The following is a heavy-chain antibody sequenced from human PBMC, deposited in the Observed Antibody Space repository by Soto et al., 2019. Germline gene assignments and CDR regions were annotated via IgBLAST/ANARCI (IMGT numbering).Heavy chain of an antibody. CDR3: ARDGALYITMVRGKIFDY. J-gene: IGHJ4*02. D-gene: IGHD3-10*01. V-gene: IGHV3-33*01. CDR2: IWYDGSNK. Sequence: QVQLVESGGGVVQPGRSLRLSCAASGFTFSSYGMHWVRQAPGKGLEWVAVIWYDGSNKYYADSVKGRFTISRDNSKNTLYLQTNSLRAEDTAVYYCARDGALYITMVRGKIFDYWGQGSLVTVSS. CDR1: GFTFSSYG.